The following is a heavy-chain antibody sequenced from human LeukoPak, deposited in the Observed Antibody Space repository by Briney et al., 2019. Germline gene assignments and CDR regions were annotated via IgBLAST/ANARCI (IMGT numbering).Heavy chain of an antibody. CDR3: ARTKGNYDILTGYEASFDY. CDR1: GFTFSSYW. J-gene: IGHJ4*02. CDR2: INSDGSST. Sequence: GGSLRLSCAASGFTFSSYWMHWVRQAPGKGLVWVSRINSDGSSTSYADSVKGRFTISRDNAKNTLYLQMNSLRAEDTAVYYCARTKGNYDILTGYEASFDYWGQGTLVTVSS. V-gene: IGHV3-74*01. D-gene: IGHD3-9*01.